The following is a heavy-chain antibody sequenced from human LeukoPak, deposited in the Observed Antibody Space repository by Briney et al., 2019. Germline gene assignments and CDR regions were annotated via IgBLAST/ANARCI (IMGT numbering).Heavy chain of an antibody. J-gene: IGHJ6*02. CDR1: GGSISSYY. CDR3: ARDRDYDILTGYYTRYYYYGMDV. D-gene: IGHD3-9*01. V-gene: IGHV4-59*01. CDR2: IYYSGST. Sequence: PSETLSLTCTVSGGSISSYYWSWIRQRPGKGLEWIGYIYYSGSTNYNPSLKSRVTISVDTSKNQFSLKLSSVTAADTAVYYCARDRDYDILTGYYTRYYYYGMDVWGQGTTITVSS.